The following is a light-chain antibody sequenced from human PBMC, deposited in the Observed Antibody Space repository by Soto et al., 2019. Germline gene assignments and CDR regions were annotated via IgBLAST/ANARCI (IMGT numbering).Light chain of an antibody. V-gene: IGKV3-20*01. Sequence: EIVLTQSPGTLSLSPGERATLSCRASQSLTRSYLAWYQQRPGQAPRLLIYAASSRATGIPDRFSGSGSGTDFTLTVSRLEPEDFAVYYCQQYDRSKTCGQGTRVEIK. J-gene: IGKJ1*01. CDR1: QSLTRSY. CDR2: AAS. CDR3: QQYDRSKT.